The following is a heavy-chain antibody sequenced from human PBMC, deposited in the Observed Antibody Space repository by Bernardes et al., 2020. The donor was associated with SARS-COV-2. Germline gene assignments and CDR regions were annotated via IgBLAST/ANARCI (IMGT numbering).Heavy chain of an antibody. CDR3: AKAGLGSLLEYIDY. Sequence: GGSLRLSCAASGFTFDDYAMHWVRQAPGKGLEWVSGISWNSGSIGYADSVKGRFTISRDNAKNSLYLQMNSLRAEDTALYYCAKAGLGSLLEYIDYWGQGTLVTVSS. V-gene: IGHV3-9*01. CDR2: ISWNSGSI. D-gene: IGHD7-27*01. CDR1: GFTFDDYA. J-gene: IGHJ4*02.